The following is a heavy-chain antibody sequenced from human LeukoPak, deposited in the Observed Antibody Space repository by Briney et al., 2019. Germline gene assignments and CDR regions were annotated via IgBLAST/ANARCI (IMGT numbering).Heavy chain of an antibody. D-gene: IGHD1-26*01. J-gene: IGHJ4*02. V-gene: IGHV3-23*01. CDR1: GFTFDDYA. CDR2: FTGSGGST. Sequence: PGGSLRLSCAASGFTFDDYAMHWVRQAPGKGLEWVSGFTGSGGSTYYADSVKGRFTISRDNSKNTLYLQMNSLRAEDTAVYYCAKGSGSYRGEFDYWGQGTLVTVSA. CDR3: AKGSGSYRGEFDY.